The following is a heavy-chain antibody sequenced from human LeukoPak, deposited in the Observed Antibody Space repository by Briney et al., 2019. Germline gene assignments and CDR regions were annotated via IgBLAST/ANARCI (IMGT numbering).Heavy chain of an antibody. D-gene: IGHD2-8*01. CDR2: INHSGST. CDR3: ANRSVFARHFDY. J-gene: IGHJ4*02. V-gene: IGHV4-34*01. CDR1: GGSFSGYY. Sequence: SETLSLTCAVYGGSFSGYYWSWIRQPPGKGLEWIGEINHSGSTNYNPSLKSRVTISVDTSKNQFSLKLSSVTAADTAVYYCANRSVFARHFDYWGQGTLVTVSS.